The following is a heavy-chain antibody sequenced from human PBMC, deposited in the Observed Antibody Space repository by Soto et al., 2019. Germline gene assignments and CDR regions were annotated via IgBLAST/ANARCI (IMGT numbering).Heavy chain of an antibody. D-gene: IGHD5-18*01. CDR2: IYHSGST. J-gene: IGHJ4*02. Sequence: PSETLSLTWAVSGVSISSIYWWSWVRQPPGKGLEWIGEIYHSGSTNYNPSLKSRVTISIDKSKNQFSLKLSSVTAADTAVYYCARSGYSYGPNPLLYWGQGTLVTVSS. CDR1: GVSISSIYW. CDR3: ARSGYSYGPNPLLY. V-gene: IGHV4-4*02.